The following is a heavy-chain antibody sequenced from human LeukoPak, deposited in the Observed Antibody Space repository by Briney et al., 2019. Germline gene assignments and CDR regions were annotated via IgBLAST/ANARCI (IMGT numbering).Heavy chain of an antibody. CDR3: ARWDLRRDGYNAFHY. CDR2: IYPGDSDT. J-gene: IGHJ4*02. CDR1: GYRFSSYW. Sequence: PGESLKISCKGSGYRFSSYWIGWVRQMPGKGLEWMGIIYPGDSDTRYSPSFQGQVTISADKSISTAYLQWSSLKASDTAMYYCARWDLRRDGYNAFHYWGQGTLVTVSS. V-gene: IGHV5-51*01. D-gene: IGHD5-24*01.